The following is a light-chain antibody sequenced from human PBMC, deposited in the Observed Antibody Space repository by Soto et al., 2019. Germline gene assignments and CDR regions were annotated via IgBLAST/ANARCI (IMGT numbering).Light chain of an antibody. CDR2: SNN. Sequence: QSVLTQPPSASGTPGQRVAISCAGSSSNIGSNTVNWYQQLPRTAPKLLISSNNQRPSGVPDRFSGSKSGTSASLAISGLQSEDEADYYCATWDDSLNGWVFGGGTKLTVL. V-gene: IGLV1-44*01. CDR1: SSNIGSNT. CDR3: ATWDDSLNGWV. J-gene: IGLJ3*02.